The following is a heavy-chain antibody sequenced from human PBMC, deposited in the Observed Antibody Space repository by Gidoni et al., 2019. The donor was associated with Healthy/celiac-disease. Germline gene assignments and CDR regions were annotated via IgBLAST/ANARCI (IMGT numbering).Heavy chain of an antibody. CDR2: ISYDGSNK. CDR3: ARGGIGDY. D-gene: IGHD3-16*01. Sequence: QVQLVESGGGVVQPGRSLRHSCAASGFTFSSYAMHWVRQAPGKGLEWVAVISYDGSNKYYADSVKGRFTISRDNSKNTLYLQMNSLRAEDTAVYYCARGGIGDYWGQGTLVTVSS. CDR1: GFTFSSYA. J-gene: IGHJ4*02. V-gene: IGHV3-30-3*01.